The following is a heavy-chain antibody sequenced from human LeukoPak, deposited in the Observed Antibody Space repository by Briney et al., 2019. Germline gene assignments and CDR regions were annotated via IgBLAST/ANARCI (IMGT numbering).Heavy chain of an antibody. CDR1: GYTFTNYG. CDR2: ISAYNGYT. D-gene: IGHD4-23*01. V-gene: IGHV1-18*01. Sequence: ASVKVSCKASGYTFTNYGISWVRQAPGQGPEWMGWISAYNGYTDYAQKLQFRVTMTTDTSTSTAYMELRSLRSDDTAVYYCARDKAVTTEVTQHFQHWGQGTLVTASS. CDR3: ARDKAVTTEVTQHFQH. J-gene: IGHJ1*01.